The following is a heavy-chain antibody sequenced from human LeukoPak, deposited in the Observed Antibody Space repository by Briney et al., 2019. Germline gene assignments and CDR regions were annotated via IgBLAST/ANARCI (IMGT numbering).Heavy chain of an antibody. Sequence: GGSLRLSCAASGFTFSTYNMNWVRQAPGKGLDWVSSITISSSYIYYADSVKGRFTISRNNAKNSLYLQMNSLRAEDTAVYYCARDPYSGGYGDYYYYYMDLWGQGTTVTISS. J-gene: IGHJ6*03. D-gene: IGHD1-26*01. CDR1: GFTFSTYN. V-gene: IGHV3-21*01. CDR3: ARDPYSGGYGDYYYYYMDL. CDR2: ITISSSYI.